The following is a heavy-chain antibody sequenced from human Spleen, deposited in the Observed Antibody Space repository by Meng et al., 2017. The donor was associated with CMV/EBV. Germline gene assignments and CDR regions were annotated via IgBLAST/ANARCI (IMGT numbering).Heavy chain of an antibody. CDR3: AREVGPTTKRVQIYYGMDV. V-gene: IGHV4-39*07. CDR2: IYYSGSI. CDR1: GGSISSSSTYH. Sequence: GSLRLSCTVSGGSISSSSTYHWGWVRQPPGKGLEWIGNIYYSGSIYYNPSLKSRVTISVDTSKNQFSLKLSSVTAADTAVYYCAREVGPTTKRVQIYYGMDVWGQGTTVTVSS. J-gene: IGHJ6*02. D-gene: IGHD1-26*01.